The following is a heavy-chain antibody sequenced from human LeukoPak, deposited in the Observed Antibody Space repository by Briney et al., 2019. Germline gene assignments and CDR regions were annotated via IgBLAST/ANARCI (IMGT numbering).Heavy chain of an antibody. D-gene: IGHD3-22*01. CDR3: ARDGDSSGYYSSSGSFIDY. V-gene: IGHV3-30-3*01. Sequence: GGSLRLSCAASGFTFSSYAMHWVRQAPGKGREWVAVISYDGSNKYYADSVKGRFTISRDNSKNTLYLQMNSLRAEDTAVYYCARDGDSSGYYSSSGSFIDYWGQGTLVTVSS. CDR2: ISYDGSNK. J-gene: IGHJ4*02. CDR1: GFTFSSYA.